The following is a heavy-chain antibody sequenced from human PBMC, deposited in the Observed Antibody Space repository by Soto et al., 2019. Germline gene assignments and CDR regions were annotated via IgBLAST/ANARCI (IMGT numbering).Heavy chain of an antibody. V-gene: IGHV3-74*01. J-gene: IGHJ6*02. CDR3: AGGMAGLDV. Sequence: EVQLVESGGGLVQPGGSLRLSCAASGLSFNIYWMHWVSQVPGKGLVWLARINSDGSHTIYVDSVKGRFTISRDNAKNTVFLQMDSLRDEDTGVYYCAGGMAGLDVWGQGTTVTVSS. CDR1: GLSFNIYW. CDR2: INSDGSHT.